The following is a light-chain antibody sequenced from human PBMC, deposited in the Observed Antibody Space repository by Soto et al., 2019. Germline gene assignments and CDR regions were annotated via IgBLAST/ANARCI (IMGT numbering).Light chain of an antibody. CDR3: QTWGTGLGV. Sequence: QLVLTQSPSASASLGASVKLTCTLSSGHSSYAIAWHQQQPEKGPRYLMKLNSDGSHSKGDGIPDRFSGSSSGAERYLTISSLQYEDEDDYYCQTWGTGLGVFGGGTKLTVL. CDR1: SGHSSYA. J-gene: IGLJ3*02. V-gene: IGLV4-69*01. CDR2: LNSDGSH.